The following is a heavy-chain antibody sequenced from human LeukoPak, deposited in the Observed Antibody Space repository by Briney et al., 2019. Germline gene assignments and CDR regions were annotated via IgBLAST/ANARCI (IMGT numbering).Heavy chain of an antibody. CDR2: INPNSGGT. V-gene: IGHV1-2*04. J-gene: IGHJ5*02. D-gene: IGHD6-13*01. Sequence: ASVKVSCKASGFTFTGYYMHWVRQAPGQGLEWMGWINPNSGGTNYAQKFQGWVTMTRDTSISTAYMELSRLRSDDTAVYYCAREVFGKEQQPNGWFDPWGQGTLVTVSS. CDR3: AREVFGKEQQPNGWFDP. CDR1: GFTFTGYY.